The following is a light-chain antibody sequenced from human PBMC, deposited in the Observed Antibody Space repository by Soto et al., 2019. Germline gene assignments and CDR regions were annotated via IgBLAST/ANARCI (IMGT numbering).Light chain of an antibody. Sequence: EILVTQSPATLSVCRWAIATLPWRASQSISSNLAWYQQKPGQAPRLLIYSASTRVIGIPTRFSGSGSGTEFTLTINNLQSEDFAVYFCQQFDSWPRTFGQGTKVDIK. CDR1: QSISSN. CDR3: QQFDSWPRT. J-gene: IGKJ1*01. CDR2: SAS. V-gene: IGKV3-15*01.